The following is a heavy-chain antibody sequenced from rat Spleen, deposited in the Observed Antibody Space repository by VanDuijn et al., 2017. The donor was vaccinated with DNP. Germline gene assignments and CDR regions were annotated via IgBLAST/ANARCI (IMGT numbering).Heavy chain of an antibody. J-gene: IGHJ4*01. D-gene: IGHD4-3*01. CDR1: GHSITSTYR. V-gene: IGHV3-3*01. CDR3: ARGSGDVMNA. CDR2: ISSAGST. Sequence: EVQLQESGPGLVKPSQSLSLTCSVSGHSITSTYRWNWIRKFPGNKLEWMGYISSAGSTNYNPSLKSRISITRDTSKNQFFLIMNSVTTEDTATYYCARGSGDVMNAWGQGASVTVSS.